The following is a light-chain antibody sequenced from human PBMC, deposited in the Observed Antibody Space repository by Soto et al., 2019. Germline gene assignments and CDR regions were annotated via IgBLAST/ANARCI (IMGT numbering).Light chain of an antibody. Sequence: DMVLTQSPGTLSLSPGERATFSCRASRGLASSYLGWYQQKPGQPPRLLLYAASKRATGIPDRFSGSGSGTDFTLTINRLEPEDSAVYYCQQYGSSPPYTFGQGTKVDIK. V-gene: IGKV3-20*01. J-gene: IGKJ2*01. CDR1: RGLASSY. CDR3: QQYGSSPPYT. CDR2: AAS.